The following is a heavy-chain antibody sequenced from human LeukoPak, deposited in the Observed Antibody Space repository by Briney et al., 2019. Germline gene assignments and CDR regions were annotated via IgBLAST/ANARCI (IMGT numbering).Heavy chain of an antibody. V-gene: IGHV4-38-2*02. Sequence: SETLSLTCTVSGYSISSGYDWGWIRQPPGKGLEWIGYIYYSGTTNYNPSLKSRVTISVDTSKNQFSLKLSSVTAADTAVYYCARQFYDSSGYYYWYFDLWGRGTLVTVSS. CDR1: GYSISSGYD. D-gene: IGHD3-22*01. CDR2: IYYSGTT. J-gene: IGHJ2*01. CDR3: ARQFYDSSGYYYWYFDL.